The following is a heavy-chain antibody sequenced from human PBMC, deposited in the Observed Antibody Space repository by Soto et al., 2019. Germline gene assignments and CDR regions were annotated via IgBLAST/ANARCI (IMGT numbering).Heavy chain of an antibody. CDR3: ARVGYPGKQWLVRGYYYYGMDV. V-gene: IGHV3-30-3*01. D-gene: IGHD6-19*01. CDR2: ISYDGSNK. J-gene: IGHJ6*02. CDR1: GFTFSSYA. Sequence: GSLRLSCAASGFTFSSYAMHWVRQAPGKGLEWVAVISYDGSNKYYADSVKGRFTISRDNSKNTLYLQMNSLRAEDTAVYYCARVGYPGKQWLVRGYYYYGMDVWGQGTTVTVSS.